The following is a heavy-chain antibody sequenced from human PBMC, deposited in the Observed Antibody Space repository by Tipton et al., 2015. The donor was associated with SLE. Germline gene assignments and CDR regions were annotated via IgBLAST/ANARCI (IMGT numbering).Heavy chain of an antibody. CDR2: IYYSGST. CDR3: AGLLRGRDY. D-gene: IGHD2/OR15-2a*01. V-gene: IGHV4-39*01. Sequence: TLSLTCTVSGGSISSSSYYWGWIRQPPGKGLEWIGSIYYSGSTYYNPSLKSRVTISVDTSKNQFSLKLSSVTAADTAVYYCAGLLRGRDYWGQGTLVTVSS. J-gene: IGHJ4*02. CDR1: GGSISSSSYY.